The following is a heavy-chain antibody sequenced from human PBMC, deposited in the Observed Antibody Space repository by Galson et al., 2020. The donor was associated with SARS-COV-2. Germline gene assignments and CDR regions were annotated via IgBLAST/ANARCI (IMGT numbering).Heavy chain of an antibody. CDR3: VRDRDCSGGSCYWFDP. D-gene: IGHD2-15*01. J-gene: IGHJ5*02. CDR2: INRDGSDT. V-gene: IGHV3-74*01. Sequence: GGSLRLSCASSRISFSNYYMHWVRHAPGTGLVWVSRINRDGSDTTYADSVKGRFIISRDNAKNMVHLQMNSLRVEDTAVYYCVRDRDCSGGSCYWFDPWGQGTLVTVSS. CDR1: RISFSNYY.